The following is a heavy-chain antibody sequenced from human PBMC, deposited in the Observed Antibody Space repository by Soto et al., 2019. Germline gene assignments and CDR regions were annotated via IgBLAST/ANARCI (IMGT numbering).Heavy chain of an antibody. CDR1: GVTFSIDG. D-gene: IGHD3-22*01. CDR2: ITGSASTT. Sequence: PGRSLRLSCPASGVTFSIDGMTWVRQAPVKGLEWGSSITGSASTTYYADSVKGRFTISRDNPKNTLYLQMNSLRAEDTALYYCAKDRRSGRGAF. J-gene: IGHJ3*01. V-gene: IGHV3-23*01. CDR3: AKDRRSGRGAF.